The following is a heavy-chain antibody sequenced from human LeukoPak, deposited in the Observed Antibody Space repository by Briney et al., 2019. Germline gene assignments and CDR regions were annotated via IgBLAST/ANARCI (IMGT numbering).Heavy chain of an antibody. CDR1: GGSISSSSYY. J-gene: IGHJ3*02. CDR3: ARLEGSSGSDAFDI. Sequence: SETLSLTCTVSGGSISSSSYYWGWIRQPPGKGLEWIGSIYYSGSTYYNPSLKSRVTISVDTSKNQFSLKLSSVTAADTAVYYCARLEGSSGSDAFDIWGRGTMVTVSS. D-gene: IGHD3-22*01. CDR2: IYYSGST. V-gene: IGHV4-39*01.